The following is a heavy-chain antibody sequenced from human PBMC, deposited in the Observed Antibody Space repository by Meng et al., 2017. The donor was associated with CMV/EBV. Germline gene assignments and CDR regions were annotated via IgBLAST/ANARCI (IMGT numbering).Heavy chain of an antibody. Sequence: SVKVSCKASGGTFSSYAISWVRQAPGQGLEWMGGIIPIFGIANYAQKFQGRVTITTDESTSTAYMELSSLRSEDTAVYYCARDRRERVSMAAAPNWFDPWGQGTLVTVSS. D-gene: IGHD6-13*01. CDR1: GGTFSSYA. CDR2: IIPIFGIA. J-gene: IGHJ5*02. V-gene: IGHV1-69*05. CDR3: ARDRRERVSMAAAPNWFDP.